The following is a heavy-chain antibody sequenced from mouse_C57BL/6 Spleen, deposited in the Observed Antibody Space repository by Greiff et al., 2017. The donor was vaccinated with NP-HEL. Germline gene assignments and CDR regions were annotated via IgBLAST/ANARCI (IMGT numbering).Heavy chain of an antibody. CDR2: FYPGSGCT. CDR1: GYTFTEYT. D-gene: IGHD2-10*02. V-gene: IGHV1-62-2*01. Sequence: VQLQQSGAELVKPGASVKLSCKASGYTFTEYTIHWVKQRSGQGLEWIGWFYPGSGCTNYNEKFKGKATLTADKSSSTVYMELSRLTSEDSAVYCCARDEDSMAKLYAMGDWGKGTTVTVAS. J-gene: IGHJ4*01. CDR3: ARDEDSMAKLYAMGD.